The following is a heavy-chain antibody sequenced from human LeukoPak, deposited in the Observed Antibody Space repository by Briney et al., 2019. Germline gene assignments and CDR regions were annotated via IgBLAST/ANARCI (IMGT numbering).Heavy chain of an antibody. Sequence: ASVKVSCKASGYTFTSYDINWVRQATGQGLEWMGWMNPNSGNIGYAQKFQGRVTMTRNTSISTAYMELSSLRSDDTAVYYCARAVSYSSGWLSNHDAFDIWGQGTMVTVSS. D-gene: IGHD6-19*01. CDR3: ARAVSYSSGWLSNHDAFDI. CDR2: MNPNSGNI. CDR1: GYTFTSYD. V-gene: IGHV1-8*01. J-gene: IGHJ3*02.